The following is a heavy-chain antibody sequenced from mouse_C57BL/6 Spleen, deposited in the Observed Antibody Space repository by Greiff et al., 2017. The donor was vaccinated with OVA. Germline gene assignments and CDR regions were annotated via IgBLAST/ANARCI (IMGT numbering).Heavy chain of an antibody. V-gene: IGHV1-76*01. CDR2: IYPGSGNT. CDR1: GYTFTDYY. D-gene: IGHD1-1*01. CDR3: ARAVVADYAMDY. J-gene: IGHJ4*01. Sequence: QVHVKQSGAELVRPGASVKLSCKASGYTFTDYYINWVKQRPGQGLEWIARIYPGSGNTYYNEKFKGKATLTAEKSSSTAYMQLSSLTSEDSAVYFCARAVVADYAMDYWGQGTSVTVSS.